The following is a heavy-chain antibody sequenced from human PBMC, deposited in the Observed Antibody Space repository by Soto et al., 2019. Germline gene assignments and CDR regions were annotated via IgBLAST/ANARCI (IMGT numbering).Heavy chain of an antibody. CDR1: GYTFTSYD. J-gene: IGHJ4*02. V-gene: IGHV1-8*01. CDR3: AADDYGDSYG. CDR2: MNPNSGKT. Sequence: QVQLVQSGAEVKKPGASVKVSCTASGYTFTSYDFNWVRQATGQGLEWMGWMNPNSGKTGYAQKFQGRITMTWDTSISTAYMDLGSLRSEYTAVYYCAADDYGDSYGWGQETLVPVSS. D-gene: IGHD4-17*01.